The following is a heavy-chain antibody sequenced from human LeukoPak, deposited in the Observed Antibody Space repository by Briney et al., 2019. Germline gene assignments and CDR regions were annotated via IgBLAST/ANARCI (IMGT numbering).Heavy chain of an antibody. CDR2: TYYRSKWYN. J-gene: IGHJ6*03. Sequence: SQTLSLTCAISGDSVSSNSAAWNWIRQSPSRGLEWLGRTYYRSKWYNDYAVSVKSRITINPDTSKNQFSLQLNSVTPEDTAVYYCARGVTMVRGVIIIAYYYYMDVWGKGTTVTISS. CDR1: GDSVSSNSAA. D-gene: IGHD3-10*01. V-gene: IGHV6-1*01. CDR3: ARGVTMVRGVIIIAYYYYMDV.